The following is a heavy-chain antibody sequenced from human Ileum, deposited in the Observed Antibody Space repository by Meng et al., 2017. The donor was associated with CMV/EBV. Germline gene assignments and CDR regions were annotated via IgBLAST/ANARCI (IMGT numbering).Heavy chain of an antibody. CDR2: LYYSGTT. J-gene: IGHJ4*02. D-gene: IGHD6-13*01. CDR3: ARAQYSSSWSSFDY. V-gene: IGHV4-39*07. Sequence: QLQLQAPGPGLVTPSETLSLICHVSGGSISIGCHYWGWFRQPPGKGLEWIGILYYSGTTYYNPSLKSRVTMSVGTSENQFSLKLTSVTAADTAVYYCARAQYSSSWSSFDYWGQGTLVTVSS. CDR1: GGSISIGCHY.